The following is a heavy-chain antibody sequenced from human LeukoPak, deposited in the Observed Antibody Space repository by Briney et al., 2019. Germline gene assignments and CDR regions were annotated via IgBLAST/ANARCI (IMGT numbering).Heavy chain of an antibody. CDR2: GSHRGNN. D-gene: IGHD1-26*01. CDR1: GFSISYDFY. Sequence: PSETLSLTCAVSGFSISYDFYWVWIRQPPGRGLEWIGSGSHRGNNYYNPSLKSRFTISMDTSNNHFSLKLSSVTPADTAVYYCARLGGSGNFDYWGQGTLVPVSS. V-gene: IGHV4-38-2*01. J-gene: IGHJ4*02. CDR3: ARLGGSGNFDY.